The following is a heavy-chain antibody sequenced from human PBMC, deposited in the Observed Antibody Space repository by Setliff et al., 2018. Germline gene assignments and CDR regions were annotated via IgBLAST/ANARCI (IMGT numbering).Heavy chain of an antibody. CDR3: ARGRAGHSGH. V-gene: IGHV4-31*03. Sequence: SETLSLTCTVSGGSISSGGYYWSWIRQHSGKGLEWIGYIYYSGSTSYYNPSLKSRVTISVDTSKNQFSLKLSSVTAADTAVYYCARGRAGHSGHWGQGTLVTVSS. CDR2: IYYSGSTS. D-gene: IGHD6-19*01. CDR1: GGSISSGGYY. J-gene: IGHJ4*02.